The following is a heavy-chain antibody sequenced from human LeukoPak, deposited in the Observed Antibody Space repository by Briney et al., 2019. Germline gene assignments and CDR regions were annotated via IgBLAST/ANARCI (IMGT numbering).Heavy chain of an antibody. CDR2: ISYDGSNE. J-gene: IGHJ4*02. Sequence: PGRSLRLSCSASGFAFSSDAMHGVRQAPGRGLEWLAVISYDGSNEDYAESVRGRFTISRDNSKSTLFLQMNSLRPEDTGVYYCARDLVYSSGWYAGELDHWGLGTLVIVSS. D-gene: IGHD6-19*01. CDR3: ARDLVYSSGWYAGELDH. CDR1: GFAFSSDA. V-gene: IGHV3-30*04.